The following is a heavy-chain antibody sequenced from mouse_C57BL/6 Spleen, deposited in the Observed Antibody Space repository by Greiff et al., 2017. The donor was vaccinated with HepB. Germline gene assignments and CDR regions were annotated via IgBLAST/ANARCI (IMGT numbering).Heavy chain of an antibody. CDR2: ISGGGGNT. J-gene: IGHJ3*01. CDR1: GFTFSSYT. Sequence: EVKLMESGGGLVKPGGSLKLSCAASGFTFSSYTMSWVRQTPEKRLEWVATISGGGGNTYYPDSVKGRFTISRDNAKNTLYLQMSSLRSEDTALYYCARGDYYGNPFAYWGQGTLVTVSA. V-gene: IGHV5-9*01. CDR3: ARGDYYGNPFAY. D-gene: IGHD2-1*01.